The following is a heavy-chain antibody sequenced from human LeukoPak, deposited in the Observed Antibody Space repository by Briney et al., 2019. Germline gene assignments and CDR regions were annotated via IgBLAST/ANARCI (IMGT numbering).Heavy chain of an antibody. CDR2: IIPILGIA. D-gene: IGHD5-12*01. V-gene: IGHV1-69*04. CDR3: ARAPTIVATTQRRSYYFDY. J-gene: IGHJ4*02. Sequence: SVKVSCKASGGTFSSYAISWVRQAPGQGLEWMGRIIPILGIANYAQKFHGRVTITADKSTSTAYMELSSLRSEDTAVYYCARAPTIVATTQRRSYYFDYWGQGTLVTVSS. CDR1: GGTFSSYA.